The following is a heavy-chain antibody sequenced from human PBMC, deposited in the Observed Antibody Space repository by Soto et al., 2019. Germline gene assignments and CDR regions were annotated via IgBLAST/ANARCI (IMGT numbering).Heavy chain of an antibody. CDR1: GGTFTSYS. J-gene: IGHJ4*02. CDR3: ARDGLGTTRRYFDS. V-gene: IGHV1-69*04. CDR2: IIPVLGIV. Sequence: QVQLVQSGAEVKKPGSSVKVSCKASGGTFTSYSITWVRQAPGQGLELMGGIIPVLGIVNYAQKCQGRVTITADKSTTTAYMELSSLRSEDTAVYYCARDGLGTTRRYFDSWGQGTLGTVSS. D-gene: IGHD1-1*01.